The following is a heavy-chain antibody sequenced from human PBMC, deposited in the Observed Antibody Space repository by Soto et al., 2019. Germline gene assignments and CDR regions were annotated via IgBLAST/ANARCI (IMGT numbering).Heavy chain of an antibody. V-gene: IGHV5-51*01. CDR2: IYPGDSDT. D-gene: IGHD1-1*01. J-gene: IGHJ4*02. CDR3: ARHPDYWNSHGNYYFDY. CDR1: GYSFTSYW. Sequence: PGESLKISCKGSGYSFTSYWIGWVRQMPGKGLEWMGIIYPGDSDTRYSPSFQGQVTISADKSISTAYLQWSSLKASDTAMYYCARHPDYWNSHGNYYFDYWGQGTLVTVSS.